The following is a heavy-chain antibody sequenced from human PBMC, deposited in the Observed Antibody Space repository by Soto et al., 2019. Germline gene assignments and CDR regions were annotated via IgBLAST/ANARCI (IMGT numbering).Heavy chain of an antibody. D-gene: IGHD3-22*01. J-gene: IGHJ4*02. CDR1: GGSISSSSYY. CDR3: ARSSPHSGYYAPCDY. CDR2: IYYSGST. V-gene: IGHV4-39*01. Sequence: PSETLSLTCTVSGGSISSSSYYWGWIRQPPGKGLEWIGSIYYSGSTYYNPSLKSRVTISVDTSKNQFSLKLSSVTAADTAVYYCARSSPHSGYYAPCDYWGQGPLVTVS.